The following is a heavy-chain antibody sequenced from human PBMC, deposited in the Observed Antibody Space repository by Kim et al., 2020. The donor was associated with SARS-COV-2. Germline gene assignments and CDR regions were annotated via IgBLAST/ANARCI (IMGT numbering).Heavy chain of an antibody. J-gene: IGHJ6*02. Sequence: GGSLRLSCTASGFTFSSYAMSWVRQAPGKGLEWVSAISDGGTRTYYADSVKGRFTISRDNSKNTLYLQMTGLRAEDTAAYYCARNDYFNSGSSYYYGMDVWGQGTTVTVSS. CDR1: GFTFSSYA. D-gene: IGHD3-10*01. V-gene: IGHV3-23*01. CDR3: ARNDYFNSGSSYYYGMDV. CDR2: ISDGGTRT.